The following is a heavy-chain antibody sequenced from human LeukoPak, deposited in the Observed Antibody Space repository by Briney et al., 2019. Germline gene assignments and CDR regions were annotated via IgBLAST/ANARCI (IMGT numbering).Heavy chain of an antibody. CDR1: GYTLTELS. CDR2: FDPEDGET. CDR3: AATYYYGSGIVNWFDP. V-gene: IGHV1-24*01. D-gene: IGHD3-10*01. Sequence: ASVKVSCKVSGYTLTELSMHWVQQAPGKGLEWMGGFDPEDGETIYAQKFQGRVTMTEDTSTDTAYMELSSLRSEDTAVYYCAATYYYGSGIVNWFDPWGQGTLVTVSS. J-gene: IGHJ5*02.